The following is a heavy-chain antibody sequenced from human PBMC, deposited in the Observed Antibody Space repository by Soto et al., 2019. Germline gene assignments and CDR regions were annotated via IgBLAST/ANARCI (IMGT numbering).Heavy chain of an antibody. Sequence: ASVKVSCNASGYTFTSSGTSWVRQAPGQGLEWMGWISAYNGNTNYAQKLQGRVTMTTDTSTSTAYMELRSLRSDDTAVYYCARQQRCRSPSCFYFAYWRQVTLFTDS. CDR3: ARQQRCRSPSCFYFAY. D-gene: IGHD2-2*01. V-gene: IGHV1-18*01. J-gene: IGHJ4*02. CDR1: GYTFTSSG. CDR2: ISAYNGNT.